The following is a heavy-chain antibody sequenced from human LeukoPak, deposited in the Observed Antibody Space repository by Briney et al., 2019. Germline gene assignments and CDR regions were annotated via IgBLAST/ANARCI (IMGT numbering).Heavy chain of an antibody. CDR2: ISYDGSNK. CDR3: AKDETQTGAYYYYYGMDV. CDR1: GFTFSSYA. Sequence: PGGSLRLSCAASGFTFSSYAMHWVRQAPGKGLEWVAVISYDGSNKYYADSVKGRFTISRDNSKNTLFLQMDSLRAEDTAVYYCAKDETQTGAYYYYYGMDVWGQGTTVTVSS. J-gene: IGHJ6*02. V-gene: IGHV3-30*04. D-gene: IGHD3-10*01.